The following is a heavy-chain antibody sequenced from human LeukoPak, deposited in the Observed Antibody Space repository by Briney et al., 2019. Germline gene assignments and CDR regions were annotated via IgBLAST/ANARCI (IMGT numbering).Heavy chain of an antibody. Sequence: SETLSLTYTVSGYPISSGYYWGWIRQPPGKGLEWIGSIYQSGSTYYNPSLKTRVTISVDTSKNQFSLKLSSVTAADTAVYYCARGRRYCSSTSCYSYWFDPWGQGTLVTVSS. J-gene: IGHJ5*02. CDR1: GYPISSGYY. D-gene: IGHD2-2*02. CDR3: ARGRRYCSSTSCYSYWFDP. CDR2: IYQSGST. V-gene: IGHV4-38-2*02.